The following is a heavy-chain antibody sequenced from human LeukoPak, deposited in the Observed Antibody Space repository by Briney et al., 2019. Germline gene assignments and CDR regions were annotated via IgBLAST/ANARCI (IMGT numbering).Heavy chain of an antibody. V-gene: IGHV1-24*01. CDR2: FDPEDGET. CDR1: GYTLTELS. J-gene: IGHJ6*02. D-gene: IGHD5-18*01. CDR3: ARDDVDTAMVTVDQYYYYGMDV. Sequence: ASVKVSCKVSGYTLTELSMHWVRQAPGKGLEWMGGFDPEDGETIYAQKFQGRVTMTEDTSTDTAYMELSSLRSEDTAVYYCARDDVDTAMVTVDQYYYYGMDVWGQGTTVTVSS.